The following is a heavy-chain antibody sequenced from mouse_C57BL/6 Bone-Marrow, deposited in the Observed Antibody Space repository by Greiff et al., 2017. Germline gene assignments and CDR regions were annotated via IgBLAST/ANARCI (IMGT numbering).Heavy chain of an antibody. D-gene: IGHD1-1*01. J-gene: IGHJ3*01. CDR1: GYTFTSYW. CDR3: ASYFYGSAWFAY. Sequence: VQLQQPGAELVKPGASVKLSCKASGYTFTSYWMQWVKQRPGQGLEWIGEIDPSDSYTNYNQKFKGKATLTVDTSSSTAYMQLSSLTSEDSAVYYCASYFYGSAWFAYWGQGTLVTVSA. V-gene: IGHV1-50*01. CDR2: IDPSDSYT.